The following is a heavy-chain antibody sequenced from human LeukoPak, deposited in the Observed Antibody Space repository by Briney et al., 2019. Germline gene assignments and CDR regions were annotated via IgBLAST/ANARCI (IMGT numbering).Heavy chain of an antibody. D-gene: IGHD2-2*01. CDR2: ISSNGSST. Sequence: LGVSLRLSCAASGFPFSSYAMHWVRQAPGKGLEYVSAISSNGSSTSYANSVKGRFTISRDNSKNTLYLQMGSLRAEDMAVYYCARSSIVVVSILDYWGQGTLVTVSS. V-gene: IGHV3-64*01. J-gene: IGHJ4*02. CDR3: ARSSIVVVSILDY. CDR1: GFPFSSYA.